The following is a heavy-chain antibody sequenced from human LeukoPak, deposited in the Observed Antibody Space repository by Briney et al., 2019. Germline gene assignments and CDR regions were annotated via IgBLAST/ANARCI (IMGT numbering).Heavy chain of an antibody. V-gene: IGHV3-33*06. CDR1: GFTFSSYG. D-gene: IGHD3-3*01. CDR2: IWYDGSNK. Sequence: HPGGSLRLSCAASGFTFSSYGMHWVRQAPGKGLEWVAVIWYDGSNKYYADSVKGRFTISRDNSKNTLYLQMNSLRAEDTAVYYCAKGVPRITPPLDYWGQGTLVTVSS. J-gene: IGHJ4*02. CDR3: AKGVPRITPPLDY.